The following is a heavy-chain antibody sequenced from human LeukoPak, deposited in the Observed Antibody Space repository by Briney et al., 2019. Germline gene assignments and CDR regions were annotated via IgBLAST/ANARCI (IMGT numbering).Heavy chain of an antibody. CDR3: ARVRDGYNYLDY. Sequence: SETLSLTCTVSGGSISSGGYYWSWIRQHPGKGLEWIGYIYYSGSTYYNPSLKSRVTISVDTSKNQFSLKLSSVTAADTAVYYCARVRDGYNYLDYWGQGTLVTVSS. D-gene: IGHD5-24*01. CDR1: GGSISSGGYY. V-gene: IGHV4-31*03. J-gene: IGHJ4*02. CDR2: IYYSGST.